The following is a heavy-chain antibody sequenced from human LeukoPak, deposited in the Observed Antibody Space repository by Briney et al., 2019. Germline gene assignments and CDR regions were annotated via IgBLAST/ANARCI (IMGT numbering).Heavy chain of an antibody. J-gene: IGHJ2*01. D-gene: IGHD1-26*01. CDR1: GGSISSYY. CDR2: IYYSGST. V-gene: IGHV4-59*01. CDR3: ARGVIVGATRDFDL. Sequence: SETLSLTCAVSGGSISSYYWSWIRQPPGKGLEWLGYIYYSGSTNYNPSLKSRVTISVDTSKNQFSLKLSSVTAADTAVYYCARGVIVGATRDFDLWGRGTLVTVSS.